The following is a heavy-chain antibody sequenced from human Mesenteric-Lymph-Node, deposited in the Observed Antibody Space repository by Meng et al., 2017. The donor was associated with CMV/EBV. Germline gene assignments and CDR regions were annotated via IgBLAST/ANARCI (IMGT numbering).Heavy chain of an antibody. J-gene: IGHJ6*02. CDR2: ISYDGNNE. CDR3: AKGWNDFDV. V-gene: IGHV3-30*04. D-gene: IGHD1-1*01. Sequence: GGSLRLSCTASGFTFSDHAVHWVRQAPGKGPEWVAAISYDGNNEYHADSVKGRFTISRDNSKNTLYLQMNSLRVEDTAVYYCAKGWNDFDVWGQGTTVTVSS. CDR1: GFTFSDHA.